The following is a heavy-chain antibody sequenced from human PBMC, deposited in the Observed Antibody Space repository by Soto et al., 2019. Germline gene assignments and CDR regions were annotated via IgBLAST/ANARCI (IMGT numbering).Heavy chain of an antibody. CDR2: LNPPNGDT. V-gene: IGHV1-3*01. D-gene: IGHD3-10*01. CDR3: ARKDYYGSGIYYFDS. Sequence: QVQLVQSGPEVMKPGASVKLSCEASGYTFTRYPIHWVRQAPGQGLEWMGWLNPPNGDTGYSQNFQGRVTITRDTSARTAYMEMNSLRSEDTAVYYCARKDYYGSGIYYFDSWGQGTQVTVSS. J-gene: IGHJ4*02. CDR1: GYTFTRYP.